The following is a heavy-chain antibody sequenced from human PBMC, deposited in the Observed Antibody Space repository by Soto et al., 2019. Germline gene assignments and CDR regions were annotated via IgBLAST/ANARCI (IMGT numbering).Heavy chain of an antibody. Sequence: KVSCKTSGGTFSSFAISCVRQAPGQGLEWMGGVIPIFETANYAQKLQGRVTITADEMTGTAYMELRSVRSGETGVYYCARDLDFVVLGGDHYYYYGMDVWRQGNTVIFSS. D-gene: IGHD2-8*02. CDR3: ARDLDFVVLGGDHYYYYGMDV. CDR1: GGTFSSFA. CDR2: VIPIFETA. V-gene: IGHV1-69*01. J-gene: IGHJ6*01.